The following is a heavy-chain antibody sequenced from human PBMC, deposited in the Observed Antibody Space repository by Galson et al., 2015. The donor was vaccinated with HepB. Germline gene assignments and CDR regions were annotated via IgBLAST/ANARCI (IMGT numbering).Heavy chain of an antibody. J-gene: IGHJ3*02. CDR1: GFTFGDYA. D-gene: IGHD6-19*01. CDR3: TTDPHSSGALVEYENGFDI. V-gene: IGHV3-49*03. Sequence: SLRLSCAASGFTFGDYAMSWFRQAPGKGLEWVGFIRSKADGGTTDYAAPVKGRFTISRDDSKNTLYLQMNSLKTEDTAVYYCTTDPHSSGALVEYENGFDIWGQGTMVTVPS. CDR2: IRSKADGGTT.